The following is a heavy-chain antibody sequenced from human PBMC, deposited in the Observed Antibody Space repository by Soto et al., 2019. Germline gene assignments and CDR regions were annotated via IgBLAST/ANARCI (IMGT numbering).Heavy chain of an antibody. V-gene: IGHV4-34*01. CDR3: ARGQSSLLLDC. Sequence: QLQLQQLGAGLLKPSETLSLTCAVYGGSFSGYYWSWIRQPPGKGLEWIGEINHSGSTNYNPSLKSRVTISVDTSKNQFSLKLSAVTAADTAVYYCARGQSSLLLDCWGQGVLVTVSS. CDR1: GGSFSGYY. D-gene: IGHD2-8*02. J-gene: IGHJ4*02. CDR2: INHSGST.